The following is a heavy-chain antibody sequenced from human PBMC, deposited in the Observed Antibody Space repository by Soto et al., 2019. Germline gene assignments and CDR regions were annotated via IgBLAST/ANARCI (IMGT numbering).Heavy chain of an antibody. CDR1: GGSISSSSYY. J-gene: IGHJ4*02. CDR3: ARHAVHSSGFIDY. D-gene: IGHD6-19*01. Sequence: SETLSLTCTVSGGSISSSSYYWGWIRQPPGKGLEWIGSIYYSGSTYYNPSLKSRVTISVDTSKNQFSLKLSSVTAADTAVYYCARHAVHSSGFIDYWGQGTLVTVSS. V-gene: IGHV4-39*01. CDR2: IYYSGST.